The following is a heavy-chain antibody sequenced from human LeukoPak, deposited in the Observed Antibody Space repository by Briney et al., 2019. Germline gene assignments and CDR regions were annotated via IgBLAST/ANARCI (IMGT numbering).Heavy chain of an antibody. V-gene: IGHV1-24*01. D-gene: IGHD1-26*01. CDR2: FDPEEGET. J-gene: IGHJ3*02. CDR1: GYTLIELS. CDR3: ARGGSYLSAFDI. Sequence: ASVKVSCKVSGYTLIELSMHWVRQAPGKGLEWMGGFDPEEGETIYAQKFQGRVTMTEDTSTDTAYMELSSLRSEDTAVYYCARGGSYLSAFDIWGQGTMVTVSS.